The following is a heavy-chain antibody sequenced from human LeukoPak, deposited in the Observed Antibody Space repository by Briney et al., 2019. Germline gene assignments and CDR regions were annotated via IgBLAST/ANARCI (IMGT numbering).Heavy chain of an antibody. J-gene: IGHJ5*02. CDR2: FDPEDGET. CDR3: ATDRGAAAPFDP. D-gene: IGHD6-13*01. Sequence: ASVKVSCNVSGYTLTELSMHWVRQAPGKGLEWMGGFDPEDGETIYAQKFQGRVTMTEDTSTDTAYMELSSLRSEDTAVYYCATDRGAAAPFDPWGQGTLVTVSS. CDR1: GYTLTELS. V-gene: IGHV1-24*01.